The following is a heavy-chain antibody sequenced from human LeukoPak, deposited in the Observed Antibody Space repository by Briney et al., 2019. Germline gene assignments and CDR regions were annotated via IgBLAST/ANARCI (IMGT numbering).Heavy chain of an antibody. J-gene: IGHJ4*02. D-gene: IGHD6-13*01. CDR2: IYYSGST. Sequence: SETLSLTCTVSGGSISSSSYYWGWIRQPPGKGLEWIGSIYYSGSTYYNPSLKSRVTISVDTSKNQFSLKLGSVTAADTAVYYCARHQRGRIAAAGYFDYWGQGTLVTVSS. CDR1: GGSISSSSYY. CDR3: ARHQRGRIAAAGYFDY. V-gene: IGHV4-39*01.